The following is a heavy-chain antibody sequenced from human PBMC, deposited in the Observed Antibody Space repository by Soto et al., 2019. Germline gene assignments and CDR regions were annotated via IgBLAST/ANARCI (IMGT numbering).Heavy chain of an antibody. J-gene: IGHJ4*02. CDR1: GGSISGSNW. V-gene: IGHV4-4*02. CDR3: ARQVKYELLNGYAHRFDY. Sequence: QVQLQESGPGLVKPSGTLSLKCAVSGGSISGSNWWSWVRQTPGKGLEWIGDVFHTGGTSYTPSLYSRVPISVDHSKSPFSRHLASVTAADTALYYCARQVKYELLNGYAHRFDYWGQGIRVTVSS. D-gene: IGHD3-9*01. CDR2: VFHTGGT.